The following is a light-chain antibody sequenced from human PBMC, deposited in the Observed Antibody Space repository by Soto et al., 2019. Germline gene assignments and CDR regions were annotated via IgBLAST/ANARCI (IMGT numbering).Light chain of an antibody. CDR3: SSFAGGSTFV. Sequence: QSALTQPPSASGSPGQSVTMSCAGTSSDVGGYDYVSWYQQHPGKAPKLMIYEVINRPSGVPDRFSASKSGNTASLTVSGLQAEDEAVYYCSSFAGGSTFVFGTGTKLTVL. V-gene: IGLV2-8*01. CDR1: SSDVGGYDY. CDR2: EVI. J-gene: IGLJ1*01.